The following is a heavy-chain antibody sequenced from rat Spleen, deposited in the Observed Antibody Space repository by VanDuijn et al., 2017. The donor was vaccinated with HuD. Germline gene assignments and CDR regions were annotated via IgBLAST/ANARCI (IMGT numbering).Heavy chain of an antibody. D-gene: IGHD1-11*01. CDR1: GFTFNDYY. J-gene: IGHJ3*01. CDR3: ARHGYGGYSGPFAY. CDR2: INYDGSST. Sequence: EVQLVESDGGLVQPGRSLKLSCAASGFTFNDYYMAWVRQAPTKGLEWVATINYDGSSTNYRDSVKGRFTISRDNAKSTLYLQMDSLKSEDTATYYCARHGYGGYSGPFAYWGQGTLVTVSS. V-gene: IGHV5-7*01.